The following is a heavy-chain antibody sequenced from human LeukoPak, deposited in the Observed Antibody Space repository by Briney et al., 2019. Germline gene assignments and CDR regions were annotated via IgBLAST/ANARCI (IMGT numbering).Heavy chain of an antibody. CDR3: ARGAEYYAIWRGYAGYSDY. CDR2: ISHRGST. D-gene: IGHD3-3*01. CDR1: GYSISNGYY. J-gene: IGHJ4*02. Sequence: SETLSLTCTVSGYSISNGYYWGWIRQPPGQGLEWVGSISHRGSTYYNPSLRSRITISLDRSKQKFSLKLTSVTAADTAVYFCARGAEYYAIWRGYAGYSDYWGQGISVTVSS. V-gene: IGHV4-38-2*02.